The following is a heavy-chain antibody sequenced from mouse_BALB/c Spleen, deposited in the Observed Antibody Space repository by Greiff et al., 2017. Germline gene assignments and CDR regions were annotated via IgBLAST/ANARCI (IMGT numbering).Heavy chain of an antibody. CDR3: ARRGFDY. Sequence: VQLQESGAELARPGASVKLSCKASGYTFTSYWMQWVKQRPGQGLEWIGAIYPGDGDTRYTQKFKGKATLTADKSSSTAYMQLSSLASEDSAVYYCARRGFDYWGQGTTLTVSS. J-gene: IGHJ2*01. CDR2: IYPGDGDT. V-gene: IGHV1-87*01. CDR1: GYTFTSYW.